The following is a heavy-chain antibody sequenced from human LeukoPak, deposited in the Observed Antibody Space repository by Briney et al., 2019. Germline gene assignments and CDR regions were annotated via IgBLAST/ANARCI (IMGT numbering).Heavy chain of an antibody. CDR3: ARAFYYDSSGYYYHFDY. V-gene: IGHV1-8*01. CDR1: GYTFTSYD. CDR2: MNPNSGNT. Sequence: ASVMVSCKASGYTFTSYDINWVRQATGQGLEWMGWMNPNSGNTGYAQKFQGRVTMTRNTSISTAYMELSSLRSEDTAVYYCARAFYYDSSGYYYHFDYWGQGTLVTVSS. D-gene: IGHD3-22*01. J-gene: IGHJ4*02.